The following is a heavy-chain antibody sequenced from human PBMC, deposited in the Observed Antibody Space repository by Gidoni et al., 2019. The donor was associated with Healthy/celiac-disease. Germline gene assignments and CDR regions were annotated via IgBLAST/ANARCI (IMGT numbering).Heavy chain of an antibody. CDR2: IIPIFGTA. J-gene: IGHJ4*02. CDR3: ARANGRVEKGLDHKPHFDY. D-gene: IGHD6-19*01. CDR1: GGTFSSYA. Sequence: QVQLVQSGAEVKKPGSSVKVSCKASGGTFSSYAISWVRQAPGQGLEWMGGIIPIFGTANYAQKFQGRVTITADESTSTAYMELSSLRSEDTAVYYGARANGRVEKGLDHKPHFDYWGQGTLVTVSS. V-gene: IGHV1-69*01.